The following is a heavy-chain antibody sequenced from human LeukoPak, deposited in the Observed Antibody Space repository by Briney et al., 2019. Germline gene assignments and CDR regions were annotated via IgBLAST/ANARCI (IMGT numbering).Heavy chain of an antibody. CDR1: GYTFTGYY. V-gene: IGHV1-2*02. D-gene: IGHD6-19*01. CDR3: FAGYSSGWYLEKFDY. Sequence: ASVKVSCKATGYTFTGYYMHWVRQAPGQGLEWMGWINPNSGGTNYAQKFQGRVTMTRDTSISTAYMELSRLRSDDTAVYYCFAGYSSGWYLEKFDYWGQGTLVTVSS. CDR2: INPNSGGT. J-gene: IGHJ4*02.